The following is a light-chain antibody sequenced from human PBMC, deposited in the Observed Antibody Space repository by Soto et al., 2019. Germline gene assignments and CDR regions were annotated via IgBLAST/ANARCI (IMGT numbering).Light chain of an antibody. CDR3: QQYNNWPQT. CDR1: QSVSSN. V-gene: IGKV3-15*01. Sequence: EIVMTQSPATLSVSPGERATLSCRASQSVSSNLAWYQQKPGQAPRLLIYGASSRATGIPARFSVSGSGTEFTLTFSSLQSEDFAVYYCQQYNNWPQTFGQGTKVEIK. CDR2: GAS. J-gene: IGKJ1*01.